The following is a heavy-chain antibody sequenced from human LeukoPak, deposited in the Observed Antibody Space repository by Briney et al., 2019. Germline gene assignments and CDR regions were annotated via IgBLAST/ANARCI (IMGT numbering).Heavy chain of an antibody. CDR2: IYTSGST. Sequence: SETLSLTCTVSGGSISSYYWSWIRQPAGKGLEWIGRIYTSGSTNYNPSLKSRVTMSVDTSKNQFSLKLSSVTAADTAVYYCARDRGGSYSEPYYFDYWGQGTLVTVSS. V-gene: IGHV4-4*07. CDR3: ARDRGGSYSEPYYFDY. D-gene: IGHD1-26*01. J-gene: IGHJ4*02. CDR1: GGSISSYY.